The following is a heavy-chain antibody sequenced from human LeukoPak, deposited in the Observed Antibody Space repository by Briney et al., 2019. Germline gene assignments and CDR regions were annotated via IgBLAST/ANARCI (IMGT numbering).Heavy chain of an antibody. CDR1: GFMFSNYG. Sequence: GRSLRLSCAASGFMFSNYGMHWVRQAPGKGLEWVAVVAYDGTNKYYADSVKGQFTISRDNSKNSLYLQMNSLRAEDTALYYCASEGELAAFDIWGQGTMVTVSS. CDR3: ASEGELAAFDI. V-gene: IGHV3-30*03. CDR2: VAYDGTNK. D-gene: IGHD1-26*01. J-gene: IGHJ3*02.